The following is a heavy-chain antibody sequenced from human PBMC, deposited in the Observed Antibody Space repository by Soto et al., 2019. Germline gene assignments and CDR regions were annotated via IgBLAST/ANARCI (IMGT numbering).Heavy chain of an antibody. D-gene: IGHD6-13*01. Sequence: ASVKVSCKASGYTFTSYGISWVRQAAGQGLEWMGWINCNTGGTDYAQKFQGWVTMTRDTSINTAYMELSRLRSEDTALYYCARVSSSYLGALLMDVWGQGTTVTVSS. CDR3: ARVSSSYLGALLMDV. J-gene: IGHJ6*02. CDR2: INCNTGGT. V-gene: IGHV1-2*04. CDR1: GYTFTSYG.